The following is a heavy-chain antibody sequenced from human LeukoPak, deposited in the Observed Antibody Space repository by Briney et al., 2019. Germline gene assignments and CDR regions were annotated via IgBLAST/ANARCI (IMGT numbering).Heavy chain of an antibody. CDR3: AREEYDYALGALDV. Sequence: GGSLRLSCATSGITFSRYAMQWVRQAPGKGLERVAVISSDGNLIFYADSVKGRFTISRDNSKNTVYLQMNSLRAEDTAVFYCAREEYDYALGALDVWGQGTTVSVSS. D-gene: IGHD4/OR15-4a*01. CDR2: ISSDGNLI. J-gene: IGHJ6*02. CDR1: GITFSRYA. V-gene: IGHV3-30*04.